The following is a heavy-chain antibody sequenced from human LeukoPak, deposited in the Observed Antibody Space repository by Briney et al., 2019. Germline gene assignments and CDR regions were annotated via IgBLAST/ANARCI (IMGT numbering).Heavy chain of an antibody. J-gene: IGHJ4*02. CDR1: GFTFSTYG. Sequence: CGSLRLSRAASGFTFSTYGMNWVRQAPGKGLEWVSYISLTGAATHYPDSVKGRFTISRDNAKNSLYLQMNSLRDEDTAVYYCARASPSGYDYWGQGTLVT. D-gene: IGHD3-22*01. CDR3: ARASPSGYDY. V-gene: IGHV3-48*02. CDR2: ISLTGAAT.